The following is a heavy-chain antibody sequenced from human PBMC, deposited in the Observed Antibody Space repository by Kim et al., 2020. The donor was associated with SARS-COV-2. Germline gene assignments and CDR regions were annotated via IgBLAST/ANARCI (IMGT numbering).Heavy chain of an antibody. V-gene: IGHV1-69*13. CDR1: GGTFSSYA. CDR3: AREHTGGDYDPSVNY. D-gene: IGHD4-17*01. CDR2: IIPIFGTA. Sequence: SVKVSCKASGGTFSSYAISWVRQAPGQGLEWMGGIIPIFGTANYAQKFQGRVTITADESTSTAYMELSSLRSEDTAVYYCAREHTGGDYDPSVNYWGQGTLVTVSS. J-gene: IGHJ4*02.